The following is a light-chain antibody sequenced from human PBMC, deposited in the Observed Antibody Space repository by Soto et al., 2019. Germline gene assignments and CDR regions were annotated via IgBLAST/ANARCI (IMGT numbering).Light chain of an antibody. CDR2: GNS. J-gene: IGLJ3*02. CDR1: SSNIVAGYD. V-gene: IGLV1-40*01. CDR3: QSFDSSLSAWV. Sequence: QSALTQPPSVSGAPGQRVTISCTGSSSNIVAGYDVHWYQQLPGTAPKLLIYGNSNRPSGVPDRFSGSKSGTSASLAITGLQAEDEADYYCQSFDSSLSAWVFGGGTKLTVL.